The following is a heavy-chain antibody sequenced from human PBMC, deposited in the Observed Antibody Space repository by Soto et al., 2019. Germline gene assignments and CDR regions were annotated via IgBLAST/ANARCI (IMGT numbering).Heavy chain of an antibody. Sequence: PGGSLRLSCAASGFPFSSYAMSWVRQAPGKGLEWVSAISATGNSPYYAPSVKGRFTISKDNSKNTLYLQMNSLRAEDTAVYYCAKASSCEIKQWLGNLNFDDWGQGTLVTVAS. CDR2: ISATGNSP. D-gene: IGHD6-19*01. J-gene: IGHJ4*02. CDR1: GFPFSSYA. V-gene: IGHV3-23*01. CDR3: AKASSCEIKQWLGNLNFDD.